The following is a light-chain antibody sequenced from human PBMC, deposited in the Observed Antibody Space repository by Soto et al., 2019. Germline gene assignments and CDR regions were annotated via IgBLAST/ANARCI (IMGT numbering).Light chain of an antibody. CDR2: SNN. V-gene: IGLV1-44*01. J-gene: IGLJ1*01. CDR1: SSNIGTNT. CDR3: AAWDDSLSGNV. Sequence: QSVLTQPPSASWTPGQRVTISCSGSSSNIGTNTVNWYQQLPGTAPKLLIYSNNQRPSGVPDRFSGSKSGTSASLAISGLQSEDEADYYCAAWDDSLSGNVFGSGTKVTVL.